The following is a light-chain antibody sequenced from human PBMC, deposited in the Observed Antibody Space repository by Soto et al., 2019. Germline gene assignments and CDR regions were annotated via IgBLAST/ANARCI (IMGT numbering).Light chain of an antibody. V-gene: IGKV1-5*03. J-gene: IGKJ1*01. Sequence: DIQMTQSPSTLSASVGDRVTITCRASQSISTWLAWYQQKPGKAPKLLIYMASTLESGVPSRFSGSASGTEFTLTISSLQPEDFATYYCQQHNSYPATFGQGTKVEIK. CDR2: MAS. CDR3: QQHNSYPAT. CDR1: QSISTW.